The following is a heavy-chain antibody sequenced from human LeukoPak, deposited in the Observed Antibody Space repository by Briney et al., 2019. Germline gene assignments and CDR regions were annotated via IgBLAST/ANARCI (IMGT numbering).Heavy chain of an antibody. V-gene: IGHV1-2*02. Sequence: ASVKVSCKTSKNMFTGYFMHWVRQAPGQGLEWIGWINPNSGGTLFARRFQGRVTMTRDTSIGATYMELSRLTSDDTALYYCAAQCNDDFCYKRDYMDVWGKGTKVIVSS. D-gene: IGHD2-2*02. J-gene: IGHJ6*03. CDR3: AAQCNDDFCYKRDYMDV. CDR2: INPNSGGT. CDR1: KNMFTGYF.